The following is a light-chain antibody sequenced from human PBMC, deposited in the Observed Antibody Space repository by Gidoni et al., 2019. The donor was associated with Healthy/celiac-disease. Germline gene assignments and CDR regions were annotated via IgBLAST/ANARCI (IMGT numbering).Light chain of an antibody. CDR1: SSDVGGYNY. CDR2: DVS. V-gene: IGLV2-14*03. Sequence: QSALTQPASVSGSPGQSITISCTGTSSDVGGYNYVSWSQQHPGKAPKLIIYDVSNRPSGVSNRFSGSKSGNTASLTISGLQAEDEADYYCSSYTSSSTLSYVFGTGTKVTVL. J-gene: IGLJ1*01. CDR3: SSYTSSSTLSYV.